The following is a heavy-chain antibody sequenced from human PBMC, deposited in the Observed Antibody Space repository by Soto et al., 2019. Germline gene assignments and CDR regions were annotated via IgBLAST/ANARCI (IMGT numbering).Heavy chain of an antibody. D-gene: IGHD4-17*01. CDR2: ISNTSRTI. Sequence: QVQLLESGGGLVRPGGSLRLSCAASGFIFSEYYMTWIRQAPGKGLEWLSYISNTSRTIYYAESVKGRFTISRDNAANLLYLQMKSLRAEDTAVYYCVRRDFGDYADSFHPWGRGTLVTVSS. CDR1: GFIFSEYY. V-gene: IGHV3-11*01. J-gene: IGHJ4*03. CDR3: VRRDFGDYADSFHP.